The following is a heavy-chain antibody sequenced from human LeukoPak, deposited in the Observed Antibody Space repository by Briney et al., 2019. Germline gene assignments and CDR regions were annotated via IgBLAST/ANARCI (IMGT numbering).Heavy chain of an antibody. V-gene: IGHV3-30-3*01. D-gene: IGHD3-22*01. Sequence: GGSLRLSCAASGFTFSSYAMHWVRQAPGKGLEWVAVISYDGSNKYYADSVEGRFTISRDNSKNTLYLQMNSLRAEDTAVYYCASEGYYYDSSGYLLYWGQGTLVTVSS. CDR1: GFTFSSYA. CDR2: ISYDGSNK. J-gene: IGHJ4*02. CDR3: ASEGYYYDSSGYLLY.